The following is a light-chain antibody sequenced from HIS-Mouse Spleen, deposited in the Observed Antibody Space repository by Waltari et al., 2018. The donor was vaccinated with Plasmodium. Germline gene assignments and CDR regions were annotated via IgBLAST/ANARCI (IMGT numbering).Light chain of an antibody. CDR3: QQYNNWSFT. CDR2: GAA. V-gene: IGKV3-15*01. J-gene: IGKJ3*01. CDR1: QSVSSN. Sequence: EIVMTQSPATLSVSPGERPTLSCRASQSVSSNFAWYQQNPGQAPRLLIYGAATRATGIPARFSGSGSGTEFTLTISSLQSEDFAVYYCQQYNNWSFTFGPGTKVDIK.